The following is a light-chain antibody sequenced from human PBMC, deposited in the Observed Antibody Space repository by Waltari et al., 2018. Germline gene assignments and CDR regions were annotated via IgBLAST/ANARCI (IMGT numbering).Light chain of an antibody. V-gene: IGLV1-44*01. CDR1: SSNLGSNV. CDR2: RND. CDR3: ASWDDSPNGHWV. J-gene: IGLJ3*02. Sequence: QSVLTQPPSASGTPGQRVTISCSGTSSNLGSNVVNWYQQVPGTAPKLLIYRNDLRPSGVPDRFSASKSGTSASLAISGVQSEDEGEYDCASWDDSPNGHWVFGGGTKVTVL.